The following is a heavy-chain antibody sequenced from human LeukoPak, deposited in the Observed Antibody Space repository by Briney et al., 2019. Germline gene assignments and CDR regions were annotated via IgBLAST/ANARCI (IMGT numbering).Heavy chain of an antibody. D-gene: IGHD3-22*01. CDR1: GGSISSYY. CDR3: ARRRRSSGYCVDY. CDR2: IYYSGST. J-gene: IGHJ4*02. Sequence: SETLSLTCTVSGGSISSYYWSWIRQPPGKGLEWIGYIYYSGSTNYNPSLKSRVTISVDTSKNQFSLKLSSVTAADTAVYYCARRRRSSGYCVDYWGQGTLVTVSS. V-gene: IGHV4-59*01.